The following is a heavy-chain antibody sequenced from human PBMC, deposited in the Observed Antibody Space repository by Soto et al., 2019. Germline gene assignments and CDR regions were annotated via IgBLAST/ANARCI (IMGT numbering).Heavy chain of an antibody. CDR3: AGFQGAYCGGDCLIDY. J-gene: IGHJ4*02. V-gene: IGHV1-18*04. Sequence: ASVKVSCKASGYTFTSYGISWVRQAPGQGLEWMGWISAYNGNTNYAQKLQGRVTMTTDTSTGTAYMELRSLRSDDTAVYYCAGFQGAYCGGDCLIDYWGQGTLVTVSS. CDR1: GYTFTSYG. CDR2: ISAYNGNT. D-gene: IGHD2-21*02.